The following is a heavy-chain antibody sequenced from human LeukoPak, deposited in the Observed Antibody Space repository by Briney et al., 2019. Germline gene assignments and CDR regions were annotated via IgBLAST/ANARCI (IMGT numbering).Heavy chain of an antibody. CDR1: GYTFTNYA. V-gene: IGHV1-3*01. CDR2: INAGNGNT. Sequence: ASVTVSFMASGYTFTNYAMHWVRQAPGQRLEWMGWINAGNGNTKYSQKFQGRVTITRDTSASTAYMELSSLRSEDTAVYYCARDRGTMVRGSRWFDPWGQGTLVTVSS. J-gene: IGHJ5*02. CDR3: ARDRGTMVRGSRWFDP. D-gene: IGHD3-10*01.